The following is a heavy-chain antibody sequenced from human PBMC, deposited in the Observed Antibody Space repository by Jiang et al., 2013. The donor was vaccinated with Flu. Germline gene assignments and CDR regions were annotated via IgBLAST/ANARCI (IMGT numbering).Heavy chain of an antibody. CDR1: GYTFTSYY. J-gene: IGHJ6*02. CDR2: INPSGGST. V-gene: IGHV1-46*01. Sequence: GAEVKKPGASVKVSCKASGYTFTSYYMHWVRQAPGQGLEWMGIINPSGGSTSYAQKFQGRVTMTRDTSTSTVYMELSSLRSEDTAVYYCAASGGGSYPNTWSYYYYGMDVWGQGTTVTVSS. D-gene: IGHD1-26*01. CDR3: AASGGGSYPNTWSYYYYGMDV.